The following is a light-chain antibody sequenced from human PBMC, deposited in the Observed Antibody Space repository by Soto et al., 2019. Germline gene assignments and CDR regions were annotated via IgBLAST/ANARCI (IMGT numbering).Light chain of an antibody. Sequence: QSALTQPASVSGSPGQSITISCTGTSSDVGSYNLVSWYQQHPAKAPKLMIYEVSKRPSGVSNRFSASKSGNTAFLTISGLQPEDEVDYYCCSYAGSSTLYVFGTGTKLTVL. J-gene: IGLJ1*01. V-gene: IGLV2-23*02. CDR3: CSYAGSSTLYV. CDR2: EVS. CDR1: SSDVGSYNL.